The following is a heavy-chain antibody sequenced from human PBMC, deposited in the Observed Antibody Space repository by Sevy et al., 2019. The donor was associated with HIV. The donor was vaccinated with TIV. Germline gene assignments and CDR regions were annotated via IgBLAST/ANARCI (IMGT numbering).Heavy chain of an antibody. V-gene: IGHV3-30-3*01. J-gene: IGHJ5*02. CDR1: GFTFSSYA. CDR3: ARDQHDYAGNVRTGWFDP. Sequence: GGSLRLSCAASGFTFSSYAMHWVRQAPGKGLEWVAVISYYGTNKYYADAVKGRFTISRDNSKKILYVQMNSLRGEDTAVYYCARDQHDYAGNVRTGWFDPWGQGTLVTVSS. CDR2: ISYYGTNK. D-gene: IGHD4-17*01.